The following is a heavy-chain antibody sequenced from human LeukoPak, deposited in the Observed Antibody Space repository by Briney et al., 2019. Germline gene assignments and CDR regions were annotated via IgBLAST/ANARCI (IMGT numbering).Heavy chain of an antibody. CDR3: ARLVGSGYYDSSGYYSFDY. J-gene: IGHJ4*02. CDR2: IYYSGST. D-gene: IGHD3-22*01. V-gene: IGHV4-39*01. Sequence: SETLSLTCTVSGGSISSSSYYWGWIRQPPGKGLEWIGSIYYSGSTYCNPSLKSRVTISVDTSKNQFSLKLSSVTAADTAVYYCARLVGSGYYDSSGYYSFDYWGQGTLVTVSS. CDR1: GGSISSSSYY.